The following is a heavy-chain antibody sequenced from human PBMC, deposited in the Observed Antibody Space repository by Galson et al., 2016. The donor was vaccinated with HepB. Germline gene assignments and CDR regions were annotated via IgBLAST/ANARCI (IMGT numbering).Heavy chain of an antibody. J-gene: IGHJ4*02. Sequence: SVKVSCKASGYTFTDYSLHWVRQAPGQGLECMGWINPDNGDAAYERNFRDRVTLTRDTSIGTAYMELTRLTSDDTAVYYCVRDSLRDGYPGPFHSWGQGTLVTVSS. CDR2: INPDNGDA. CDR3: VRDSLRDGYPGPFHS. CDR1: GYTFTDYS. V-gene: IGHV1-2*02. D-gene: IGHD5-24*01.